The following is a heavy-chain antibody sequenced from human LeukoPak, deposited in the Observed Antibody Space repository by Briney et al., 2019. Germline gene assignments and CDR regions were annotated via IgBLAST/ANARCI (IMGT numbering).Heavy chain of an antibody. J-gene: IGHJ6*02. V-gene: IGHV4-39*07. CDR2: IYYSGST. D-gene: IGHD5-12*01. CDR1: GGSISSSSYY. Sequence: KPSETLSLTCTVSGGSISSSSYYWGWIRQPPGKGLEWIGSIYYSGSTYYNPSLKSRVTISVDTSKNQFSLKVSSVTAADTAVYYCARGSATLEDSGYDLDYYYGMDVWGQGTTVTVSS. CDR3: ARGSATLEDSGYDLDYYYGMDV.